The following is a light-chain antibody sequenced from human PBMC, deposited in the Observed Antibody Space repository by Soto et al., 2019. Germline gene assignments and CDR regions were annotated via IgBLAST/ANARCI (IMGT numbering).Light chain of an antibody. V-gene: IGKV4-1*01. CDR1: QSVLYSPNNKNY. CDR3: HLYHSAPQT. Sequence: DIVMTQSPDSLAVSLGERATINCKSSQSVLYSPNNKNYLAWYQQKPGQPPKLLVYWASTRESGVPDRFSGSGSGTDFTLTITSLQAQAAEVYYCHLYHSAPQTFGQGTKVEIK. J-gene: IGKJ1*01. CDR2: WAS.